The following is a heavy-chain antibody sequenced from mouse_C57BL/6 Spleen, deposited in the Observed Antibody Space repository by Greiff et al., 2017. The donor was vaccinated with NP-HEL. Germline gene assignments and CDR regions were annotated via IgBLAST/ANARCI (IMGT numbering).Heavy chain of an antibody. J-gene: IGHJ4*01. D-gene: IGHD2-3*01. V-gene: IGHV5-17*01. CDR2: ISSGSSTI. CDR1: GFTFSDYG. CDR3: ARAGYYLYAMDY. Sequence: EVQRVESGGGLVKPGGSLKLSCAASGFTFSDYGMHWVRQAPEKGLEWVAYISSGSSTIYYADTVKGRFTISRDNAKNTLFLQMTSLRAEDTAMYYCARAGYYLYAMDYWGQGTSVTVSS.